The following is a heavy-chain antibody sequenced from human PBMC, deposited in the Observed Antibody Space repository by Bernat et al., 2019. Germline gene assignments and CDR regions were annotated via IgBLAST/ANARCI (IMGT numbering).Heavy chain of an antibody. D-gene: IGHD6-19*01. CDR1: GFTFSSYG. CDR3: AKDKYSSGWTDY. CDR2: ISGSGGST. J-gene: IGHJ4*02. V-gene: IGHV3-23*04. Sequence: VQLVESGGGVVQPGRSLRLSCAASGFTFSSYGMHWVRQAPGKGLEWVSAISGSGGSTYYADSVKGRFTISRDNSKNTLYLQMNSLRAEDTAVYYCAKDKYSSGWTDYWGQGTLVTVSS.